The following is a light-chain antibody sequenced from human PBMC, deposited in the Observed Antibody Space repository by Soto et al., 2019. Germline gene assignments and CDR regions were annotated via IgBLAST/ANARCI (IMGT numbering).Light chain of an antibody. CDR2: HAS. J-gene: IGKJ2*01. CDR1: QSVNSK. V-gene: IGKV3D-15*01. CDR3: QQYNNWPYT. Sequence: EIVMTQSPATLSLSPGERATLSCRASQSVNSKLAWYQQKPGQSPRLVIYHASTRATGIPARFSGSGSGTEFTLTISSLQSEDFAVYYCQQYNNWPYTFGQGTKVDIK.